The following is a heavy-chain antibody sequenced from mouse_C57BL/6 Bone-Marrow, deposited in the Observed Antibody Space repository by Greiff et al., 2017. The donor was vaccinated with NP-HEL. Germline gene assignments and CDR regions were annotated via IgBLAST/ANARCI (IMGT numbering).Heavy chain of an antibody. CDR2: ISYDGSN. J-gene: IGHJ2*01. V-gene: IGHV3-6*01. CDR3: ARDGWLLPLFDY. CDR1: GYSITSGYY. D-gene: IGHD2-3*01. Sequence: EVQRVESGPGLVKPSQSLSLTCSVTGYSITSGYYWNWIRQFPGNKLEWMGYISYDGSNNYNPSLKNRISITRDTSKNQFFLKLNSVTTEDTATYYCARDGWLLPLFDYWGQGTTLTVSS.